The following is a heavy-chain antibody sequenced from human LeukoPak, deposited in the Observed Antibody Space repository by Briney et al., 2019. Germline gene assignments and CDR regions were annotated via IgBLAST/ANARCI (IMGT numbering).Heavy chain of an antibody. CDR2: IYYSGST. CDR1: GGSISSSAYY. CDR3: ARGGGKYPIDY. V-gene: IGHV4-39*01. D-gene: IGHD1-26*01. J-gene: IGHJ4*02. Sequence: SGTLSLTCTVSGGSISSSAYYWVWIRLPPGKGLEWIGSIYYSGSTYYNPALKSRVTISVYTSKNQVSLKLSSVTAADTAVYYCARGGGKYPIDYWGQGTLVTVSS.